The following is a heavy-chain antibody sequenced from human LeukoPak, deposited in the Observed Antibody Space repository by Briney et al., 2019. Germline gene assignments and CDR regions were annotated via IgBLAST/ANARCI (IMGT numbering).Heavy chain of an antibody. CDR3: ARDPYSGSYGNYYYYFMDV. CDR1: GFTFSSYN. J-gene: IGHJ6*03. D-gene: IGHD1-26*01. V-gene: IGHV3-21*01. Sequence: GGSLRLSCAASGFTFSSYNMNWVRQAPGKGLEWVSSDTSGSSYIYYADSVKGRFTISRDNAKNSLYLQMNSLRAEDTAVYYCARDPYSGSYGNYYYYFMDVWGKGTTVTISS. CDR2: DTSGSSYI.